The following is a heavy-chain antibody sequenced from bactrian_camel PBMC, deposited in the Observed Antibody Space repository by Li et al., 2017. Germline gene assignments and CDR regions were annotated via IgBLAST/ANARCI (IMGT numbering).Heavy chain of an antibody. CDR2: VDGTVNT. CDR1: GYTFNKNC. CDR3: AAAISDLPVDVVATLGHWSFSY. D-gene: IGHD1*01. J-gene: IGHJ4*01. V-gene: IGHV3S68*01. Sequence: VQLVESGGGSVQEGVSLRLSCVASGYTFNKNCLAWFRQLPGKEREGVAFVDGTVNTAVADSAKGRFTISKDDAKYTLYLQMNNLEPEDTATYYCAAAISDLPVDVVATLGHWSFSYWGPGTQVTVS.